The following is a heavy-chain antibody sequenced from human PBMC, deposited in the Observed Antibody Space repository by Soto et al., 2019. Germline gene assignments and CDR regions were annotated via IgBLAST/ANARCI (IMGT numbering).Heavy chain of an antibody. V-gene: IGHV3-53*02. CDR3: AKETYYYYGMDV. Sequence: EVQLVETGGGLIQPGGSLRLSCAASGFTVSTNYMSWVRQAPGKGLEWVSLIYSGGSTYYADSVKGRFTISSDNSKNTLYLQMNSLRAEDTALYYCAKETYYYYGMDVWGQGTTVTVSS. J-gene: IGHJ6*02. CDR2: IYSGGST. CDR1: GFTVSTNY.